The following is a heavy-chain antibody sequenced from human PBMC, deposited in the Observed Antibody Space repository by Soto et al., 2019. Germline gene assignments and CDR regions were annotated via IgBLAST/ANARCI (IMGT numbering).Heavy chain of an antibody. Sequence: QVQLVQSGAEVKKPGASVKVSCKASGYTFTSYGISWVRQAPGQGLEWMGWISAYNGNTNYPQQHHGRVTMTTDTSTSTGYMELRSLRSDDTAVYYSARDLAGEEAGKHCDYWGQGTLVAVSS. CDR3: ARDLAGEEAGKHCDY. CDR2: ISAYNGNT. V-gene: IGHV1-18*01. J-gene: IGHJ4*02. D-gene: IGHD6-13*01. CDR1: GYTFTSYG.